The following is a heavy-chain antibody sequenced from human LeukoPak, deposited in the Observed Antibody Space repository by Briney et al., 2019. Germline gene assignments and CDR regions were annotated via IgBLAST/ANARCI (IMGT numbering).Heavy chain of an antibody. CDR1: GDSVSNNNAA. D-gene: IGHD3-9*01. V-gene: IGHV6-1*01. Sequence: SQTLSLTCAISGDSVSNNNAAWNWIRQSPSRGLEWLGRTYYRSQWYNEYAVSVRSRIIINPDTSKNQFSLQLNSVTPEDTAVYFCARYRIGSVRYGDVWSQGTTVTVSS. CDR3: ARYRIGSVRYGDV. J-gene: IGHJ6*02. CDR2: TYYRSQWYN.